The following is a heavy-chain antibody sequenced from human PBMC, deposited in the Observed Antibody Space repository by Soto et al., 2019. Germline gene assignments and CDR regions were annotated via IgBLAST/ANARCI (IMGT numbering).Heavy chain of an antibody. CDR3: AKVRFGTSWVSFDY. D-gene: IGHD6-13*01. V-gene: IGHV3-43*01. CDR1: GFIFDVYS. Sequence: EVQLVESGGAVVHPGGSLRLSCAASGFIFDVYSMHWVRQVPGKGLEWVSLINRDGGTTYYADSVKGRFAVSRDNSKNSLYLQMNSLRTEDTALYYCAKVRFGTSWVSFDYWGQGTLVTVSS. J-gene: IGHJ4*02. CDR2: INRDGGTT.